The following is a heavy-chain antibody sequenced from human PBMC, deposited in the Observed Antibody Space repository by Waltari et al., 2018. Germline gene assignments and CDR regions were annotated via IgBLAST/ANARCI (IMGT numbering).Heavy chain of an antibody. CDR2: LIPIFGTA. CDR3: ARVYGDGYTPFDY. D-gene: IGHD5-12*01. CDR1: GGTCLSDA. Sequence: QVKLVQSGAEVKKPGSSVTVSCKASGGTCLSDATRWVRRAPGQGLEWMGGLIPIFGTANYAQKFQGRVTITADESTSTAYMELSSLRSEDTAVYYCARVYGDGYTPFDYWGQGTLVTVSS. V-gene: IGHV1-69*12. J-gene: IGHJ4*02.